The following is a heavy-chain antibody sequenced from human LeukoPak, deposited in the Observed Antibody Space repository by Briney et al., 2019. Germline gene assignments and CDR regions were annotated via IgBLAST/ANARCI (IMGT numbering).Heavy chain of an antibody. CDR2: FYYIGST. CDR3: ARQTVAGYFDY. Sequence: SETLSLTCTVSSGSISSYYWSWIRQPPGKGLEWIGYFYYIGSTNYNPSLKSRVTISVDTSKNQFSLKLSSVTAADTAVYYCARQTVAGYFDYWGQGTLVTVSS. CDR1: SGSISSYY. V-gene: IGHV4-59*01. D-gene: IGHD6-19*01. J-gene: IGHJ4*02.